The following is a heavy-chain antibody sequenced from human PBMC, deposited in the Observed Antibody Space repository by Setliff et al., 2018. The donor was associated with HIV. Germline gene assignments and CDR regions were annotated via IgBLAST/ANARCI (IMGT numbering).Heavy chain of an antibody. J-gene: IGHJ4*02. CDR3: ARQGGYNSPLMV. V-gene: IGHV4-59*08. CDR2: IFDSGTT. CDR1: GGSITSYY. D-gene: IGHD3-10*01. Sequence: PSETLSLTCTVSGGSITSYYWNWIRQSPGKGLEWIGYIFDSGTTKYNPSVTSRVTISVDASKNQFLLQLISVTAADTAVYYCARQGGYNSPLMVWGQGKLVTAPQ.